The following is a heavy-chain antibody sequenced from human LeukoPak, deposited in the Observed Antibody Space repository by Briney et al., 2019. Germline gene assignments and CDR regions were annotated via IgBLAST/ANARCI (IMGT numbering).Heavy chain of an antibody. CDR3: AKDRGLD. Sequence: GGSLRLSCAAAGFTFSSYAMSWVRQAPGKGLEGVSAISGSGGSTYYADSVKGRFAISRYKSKNTLYLQMNSLRAEDTAVYYCAKDRGLDWGQGTLVTVSS. CDR1: GFTFSSYA. J-gene: IGHJ4*02. V-gene: IGHV3-23*01. CDR2: ISGSGGST. D-gene: IGHD3-10*01.